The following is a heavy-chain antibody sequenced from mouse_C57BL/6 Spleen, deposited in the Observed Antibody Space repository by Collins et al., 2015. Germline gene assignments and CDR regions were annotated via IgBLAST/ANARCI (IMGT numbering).Heavy chain of an antibody. V-gene: IGHV2-6-2*01. CDR3: ARHEGGNHYFDY. Sequence: QVQLKESGPDLVAPSQSLSITCTVSGFSLTSYGVHWVRQPPGKGLEWLVVIWSDGSTTYNSALKSRLSISKDNPKSQVFLKMNSLQTDDTAMYYCARHEGGNHYFDYWGQGTTLTVSS. CDR1: GFSLTSYG. D-gene: IGHD1-1*02. J-gene: IGHJ2*01. CDR2: IWSDGST.